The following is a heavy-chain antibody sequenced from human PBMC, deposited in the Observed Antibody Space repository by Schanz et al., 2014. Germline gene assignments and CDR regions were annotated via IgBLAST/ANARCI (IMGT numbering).Heavy chain of an antibody. CDR1: GDTFSKYN. Sequence: QVQLVQSGAEVKKPGSSVKVSCQAFGDTFSKYNIMWVRQVPGQGLEWLGRIMPLRGIGNNAWKFQDRLTITADKSMNITYMELSSLGTEDTAVYYCTRLRRADPNGVDVWGQGTTVTVS. CDR3: TRLRRADPNGVDV. D-gene: IGHD6-19*01. V-gene: IGHV1-69*02. CDR2: IMPLRGIG. J-gene: IGHJ6*02.